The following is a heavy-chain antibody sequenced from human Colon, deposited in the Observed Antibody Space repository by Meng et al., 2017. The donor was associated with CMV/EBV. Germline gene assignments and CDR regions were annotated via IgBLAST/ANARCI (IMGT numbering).Heavy chain of an antibody. CDR3: GGGGYQLDY. CDR1: GFTFSSYA. Sequence: GESLKISCAASGFTFSSYAMSWVRQAPGKGLEWVANINQDGTEKYYVDSVKGRFTIFRDNAKSSLYLQMNSLRAEDTAVYYCGGGGYQLDYWGQGSLVTVSS. D-gene: IGHD3-22*01. V-gene: IGHV3-7*04. CDR2: INQDGTEK. J-gene: IGHJ4*02.